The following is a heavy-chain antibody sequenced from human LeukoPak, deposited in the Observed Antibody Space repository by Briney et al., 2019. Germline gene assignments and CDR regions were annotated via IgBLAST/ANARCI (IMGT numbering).Heavy chain of an antibody. J-gene: IGHJ4*02. D-gene: IGHD3-10*01. V-gene: IGHV1-18*01. CDR2: ISAYNGNT. CDR1: GYTFSSYG. CDR3: ARVEWFGELHQLDY. Sequence: ASVKVSCTASGYTFSSYGISWVRQAPGQGLEWMGWISAYNGNTNYAQKLQGRVTMTTDTSTSTPYMELKSLRADDTAVYYCARVEWFGELHQLDYWGQRTLGTVSS.